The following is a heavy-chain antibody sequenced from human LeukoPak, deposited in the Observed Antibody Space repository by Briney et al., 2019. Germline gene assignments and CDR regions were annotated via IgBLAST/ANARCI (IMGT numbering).Heavy chain of an antibody. J-gene: IGHJ4*02. V-gene: IGHV3-48*01. CDR2: ISSSSSTI. CDR3: ARAGIRDIRFPPDY. D-gene: IGHD5-12*01. CDR1: GFTFSSYS. Sequence: GGSLRLSCAASGFTFSSYSMNWVRQAPGKGLEWVSYISSSSSTIYYADSVKGRFTISRDNAKNSLYLQMNSLRAEDTAVYYCARAGIRDIRFPPDYWGQGTLVTVSS.